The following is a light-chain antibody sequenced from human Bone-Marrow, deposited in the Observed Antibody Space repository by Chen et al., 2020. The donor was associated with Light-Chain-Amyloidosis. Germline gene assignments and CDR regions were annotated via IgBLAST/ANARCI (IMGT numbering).Light chain of an antibody. CDR2: DDS. V-gene: IGLV3-21*02. CDR1: NIGSTS. J-gene: IGLJ3*02. CDR3: QVWDRSSDRPV. Sequence: SDVLTQPSSVSVAPEPPATIACGGNNIGSTSVHWYQQTPGQAPLLVVYDDSDRPSGIPERLAGSNSGNTATLTISRVEAGDEADYYCQVWDRSSDRPVFGGGTKLTVL.